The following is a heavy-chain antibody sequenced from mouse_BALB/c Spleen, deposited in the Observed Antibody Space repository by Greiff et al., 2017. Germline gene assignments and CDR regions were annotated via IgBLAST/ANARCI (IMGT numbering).Heavy chain of an antibody. Sequence: EVQLVESGGGLVKPGGSLKLSCAASGFTFSSYAMSWVRQTPEKRLEWVASISSGGSTYYPDSVKGRFTISRDNARNILYLQMSSLRSEDTAMYYCARAHYGYYAMDYWGQGTSVTVSS. V-gene: IGHV5-6-5*01. CDR3: ARAHYGYYAMDY. CDR2: ISSGGST. D-gene: IGHD1-2*01. J-gene: IGHJ4*01. CDR1: GFTFSSYA.